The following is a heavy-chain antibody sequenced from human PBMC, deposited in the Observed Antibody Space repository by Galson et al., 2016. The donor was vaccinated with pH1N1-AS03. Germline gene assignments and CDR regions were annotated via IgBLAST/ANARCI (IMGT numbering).Heavy chain of an antibody. D-gene: IGHD6-13*01. CDR1: GFTFSKYS. V-gene: IGHV3-21*06. CDR2: ISSRGDDI. J-gene: IGHJ6*02. Sequence: SLRLSCAGSGFTFSKYSIAWVRQAPGQGLEWVSSISSRGDDIYYADSVKGRFTISRDNAKNSLCLQMNGLRVEDTALYYCARPTAGPYSTYFGLDVWGQGTTVTVSS. CDR3: ARPTAGPYSTYFGLDV.